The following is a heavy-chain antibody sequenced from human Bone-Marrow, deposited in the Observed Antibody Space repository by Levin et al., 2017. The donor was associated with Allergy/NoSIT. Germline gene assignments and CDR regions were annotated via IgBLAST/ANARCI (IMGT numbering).Heavy chain of an antibody. Sequence: GGSLRLSCEASGFTFSTYTMTLVRQAPGKGLEWVSTLTGNGLEIRYVDSVRGRFTISRDNSKNTLYLQMTSLRAEDTAIYYCSREPPQRPGDWYGEGGMDLWGQGTAVTVSS. CDR2: LTGNGLEI. CDR3: SREPPQRPGDWYGEGGMDL. D-gene: IGHD3-10*01. V-gene: IGHV3-23*01. CDR1: GFTFSTYT. J-gene: IGHJ6*02.